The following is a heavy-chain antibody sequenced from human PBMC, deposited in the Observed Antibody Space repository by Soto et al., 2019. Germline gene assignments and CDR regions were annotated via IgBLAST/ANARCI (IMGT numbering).Heavy chain of an antibody. D-gene: IGHD2-15*01. CDR2: INHSGST. CDR3: AREGYCSGGSCYSRTLDY. J-gene: IGHJ4*02. CDR1: GGSFSGYY. Sequence: QVQLQQWDAGLLKPSETLSLTCAVYGGSFSGYYWSWIRQPPGKGLEWIGEINHSGSTNYNPSLKSRVTISVDTSKNQFSLKLSSVTAADTAVYYCAREGYCSGGSCYSRTLDYWGQGTLVTVSS. V-gene: IGHV4-34*01.